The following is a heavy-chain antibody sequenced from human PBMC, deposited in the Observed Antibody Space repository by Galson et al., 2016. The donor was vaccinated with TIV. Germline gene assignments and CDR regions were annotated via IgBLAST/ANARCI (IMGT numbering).Heavy chain of an antibody. J-gene: IGHJ3*02. CDR2: IYSSGTT. V-gene: IGHV4-61*02. D-gene: IGHD6-19*01. Sequence: TLSLTCSVSGDSISSSIYFWSWIRQPAGKGLEWIGRIYSSGTTNYNPSLQSRVAISVDTSRNQFSLKLSSVTAADTAVYYCARASSSGWDNGDDAFDKWGQGTMVTVSS. CDR1: GDSISSSIYF. CDR3: ARASSSGWDNGDDAFDK.